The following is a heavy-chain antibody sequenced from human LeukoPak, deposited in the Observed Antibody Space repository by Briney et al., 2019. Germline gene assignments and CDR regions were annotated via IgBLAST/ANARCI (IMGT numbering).Heavy chain of an antibody. CDR2: IYYSGST. CDR1: GGSISSSSYY. V-gene: IGHV4-39*07. J-gene: IGHJ4*02. Sequence: SETLSLTCTVSGGSISSSSYYWGWIRQPPGKGLEWIGSIYYSGSTYYNPSLKSRVTISVDTSKNQFSLKLSSVTAADTAVYYCATLGFGELFLCCLYYWGQGTLVTVSS. CDR3: ATLGFGELFLCCLYY. D-gene: IGHD3-10*01.